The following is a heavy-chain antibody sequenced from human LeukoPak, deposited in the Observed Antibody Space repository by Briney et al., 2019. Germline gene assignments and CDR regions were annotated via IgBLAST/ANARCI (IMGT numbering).Heavy chain of an antibody. J-gene: IGHJ4*02. Sequence: PGGSLRLSCAASGFTFDDYGMSWVRQAPGKGLEWVSGISWNSGSIGYADSVKGRFTISRDNAKKSLYLQMNSLRAEDMALYYCAKDIRAEYRYGLQSDYWGQGTLVTVSS. CDR1: GFTFDDYG. CDR3: AKDIRAEYRYGLQSDY. D-gene: IGHD5-18*01. V-gene: IGHV3-9*03. CDR2: ISWNSGSI.